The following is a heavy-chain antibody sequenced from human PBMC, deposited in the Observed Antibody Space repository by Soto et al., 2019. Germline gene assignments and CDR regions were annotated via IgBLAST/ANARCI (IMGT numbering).Heavy chain of an antibody. CDR2: IYHSGST. CDR1: GASISSGNW. J-gene: IGHJ4*01. D-gene: IGHD3-16*01. V-gene: IGHV4-4*02. Sequence: VQLQESGPGLVRPSGTLSLTCAVSGASISSGNWWSWVRQSPGKGLEWIGEIYHSGSTKHNPSLKSRVIISVDKSRNQFSLKLSSVTAADTAVYFCASHRGNTFGPYADWGQGTQVTVSS. CDR3: ASHRGNTFGPYAD.